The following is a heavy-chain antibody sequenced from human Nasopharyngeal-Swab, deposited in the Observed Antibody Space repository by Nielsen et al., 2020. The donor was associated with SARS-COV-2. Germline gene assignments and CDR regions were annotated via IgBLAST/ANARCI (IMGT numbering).Heavy chain of an antibody. V-gene: IGHV3-30-3*01. J-gene: IGHJ5*02. Sequence: GGSLRLSCAASGFTFSSYAMHWVRQAPGKGLEWVAVISYDGSNKYYADSVKGRFTTSRDNSKNTLYLQMNSLRAEDTAVYYCASALVWFGEIWFDPWGQGTLVTVSS. D-gene: IGHD3-10*01. CDR3: ASALVWFGEIWFDP. CDR1: GFTFSSYA. CDR2: ISYDGSNK.